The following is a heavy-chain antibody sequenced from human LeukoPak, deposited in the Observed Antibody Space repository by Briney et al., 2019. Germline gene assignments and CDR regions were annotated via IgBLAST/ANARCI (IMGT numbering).Heavy chain of an antibody. D-gene: IGHD1-14*01. J-gene: IGHJ4*02. Sequence: GASVKVSCKASGGTFSSYAISWVRQAPGQGLEWMGGIIPIFGTANYAQKFQGRVTITADESTSTAYMELSSLRSEDTVVYYCARGPVGYFDYWGQGTLVTVSS. CDR3: ARGPVGYFDY. V-gene: IGHV1-69*13. CDR2: IIPIFGTA. CDR1: GGTFSSYA.